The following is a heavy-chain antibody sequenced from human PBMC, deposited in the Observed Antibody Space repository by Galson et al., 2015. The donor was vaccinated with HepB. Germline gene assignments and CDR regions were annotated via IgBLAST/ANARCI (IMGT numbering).Heavy chain of an antibody. CDR2: IGASNGNT. J-gene: IGHJ3*02. Sequence: SVKVSCKASGGTFSSYAISWVRQAPGQGLEWMGWIGASNGNTNYAQKLQGRVTVITDTTTSTVYMELRSLRSDDTAMYYCARGVGGAPYAFDIWGQGTMVTVSS. V-gene: IGHV1-18*01. CDR3: ARGVGGAPYAFDI. D-gene: IGHD2-15*01. CDR1: GGTFSSYA.